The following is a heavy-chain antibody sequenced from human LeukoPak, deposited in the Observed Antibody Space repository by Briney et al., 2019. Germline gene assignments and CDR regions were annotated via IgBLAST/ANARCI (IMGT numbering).Heavy chain of an antibody. CDR3: PTSPSWFGELLYSYYFDY. J-gene: IGHJ4*02. CDR2: IKSKTDGGKT. D-gene: IGHD3-10*01. Sequence: GGSLRLSCAASGFTFSNAWMSWVRQAPGKGLEWVGRIKSKTDGGKTDYAAPVKGRFTISRDDPKHTLYLQMNSLKTDDTAVYYCPTSPSWFGELLYSYYFDYWGQGPLVTVSS. CDR1: GFTFSNAW. V-gene: IGHV3-15*01.